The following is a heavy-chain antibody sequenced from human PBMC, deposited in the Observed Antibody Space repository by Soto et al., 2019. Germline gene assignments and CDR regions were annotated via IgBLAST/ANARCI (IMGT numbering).Heavy chain of an antibody. CDR1: GFSFSSYW. CDR3: ARGHSAPDY. CDR2: IMQDGSEK. V-gene: IGHV3-7*01. Sequence: EVQLVESGGGLVQPGGSLRLSCTASGFSFSSYWMSWVRQAPGKGLEWVANIMQDGSEKQYVDSVKGRFTISRDNAKNALYLQMNGLRAEEPAVYYCARGHSAPDYWGQGTLVTVSS. J-gene: IGHJ4*02.